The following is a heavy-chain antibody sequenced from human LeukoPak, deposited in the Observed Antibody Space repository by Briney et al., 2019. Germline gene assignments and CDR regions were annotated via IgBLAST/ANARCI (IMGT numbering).Heavy chain of an antibody. V-gene: IGHV3-23*01. J-gene: IGHJ5*02. D-gene: IGHD6-13*01. Sequence: GGSLRLSCAASGFTFSSYAMSWVRQAPGRGLEWVSTISGSGGSTYYADSVKGRFTISRDNSKNTVYLQMNSLKAEDTAVYYCARVNPTGYSSSWYWFDPWGQGTLVTVSS. CDR3: ARVNPTGYSSSWYWFDP. CDR1: GFTFSSYA. CDR2: ISGSGGST.